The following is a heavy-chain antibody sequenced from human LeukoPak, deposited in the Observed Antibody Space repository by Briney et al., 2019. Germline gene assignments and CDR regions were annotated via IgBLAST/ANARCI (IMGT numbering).Heavy chain of an antibody. CDR3: ARDLDNPGIAVTGTHY. J-gene: IGHJ4*02. Sequence: GGSLRLSCAASGFAFSSYSMNWVRQAPGKGLEWVSYISSSSGTIYYADSVKGRFIISRDNAKNSLYLQMNSLRAEDTAVYYCARDLDNPGIAVTGTHYWGQGTLVTVSS. D-gene: IGHD6-19*01. CDR2: ISSSSGTI. CDR1: GFAFSSYS. V-gene: IGHV3-48*01.